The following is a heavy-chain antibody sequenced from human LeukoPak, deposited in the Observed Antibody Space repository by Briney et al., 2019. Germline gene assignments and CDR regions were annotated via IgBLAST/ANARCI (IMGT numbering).Heavy chain of an antibody. CDR2: IYYGGNT. J-gene: IGHJ4*02. D-gene: IGHD1-26*01. V-gene: IGHV4-39*01. CDR1: GDSISSSNYY. CDR3: ARQFAYTGSY. Sequence: SETLSLTCIVSGDSISSSNYYWGWIRQPPGKGLEWIGSIYYGGNTHYNPSLKSRVAISVDTSKNQFSLKLSSVTAADTAVYYCARQFAYTGSYWGRGTLVTVSS.